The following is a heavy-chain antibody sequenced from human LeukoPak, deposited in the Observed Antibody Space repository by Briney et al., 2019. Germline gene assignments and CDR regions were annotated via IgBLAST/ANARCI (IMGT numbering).Heavy chain of an antibody. CDR2: INSDGSST. J-gene: IGHJ4*02. V-gene: IGHV3-74*01. CDR3: ARERPLERMIFDY. Sequence: GGSLRLSCAAPGFTFSSYWMHWVRQAPGKGLVWVSRINSDGSSTSYADSVKGRFTISRDNAKNTLYLQMNSLRAEDTAVYYCARERPLERMIFDYWGQGTLVTVSS. D-gene: IGHD1-1*01. CDR1: GFTFSSYW.